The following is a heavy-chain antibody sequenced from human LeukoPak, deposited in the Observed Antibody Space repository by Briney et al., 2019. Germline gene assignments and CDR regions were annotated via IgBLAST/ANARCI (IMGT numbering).Heavy chain of an antibody. V-gene: IGHV4-39*07. CDR1: GGSISSSGYY. D-gene: IGHD2-21*01. CDR2: IYYSGST. Sequence: SETLSLTCTVSGGSISSSGYYWGWIRQPPGKGLEWIGSIYYSGSTYYNPSLKSRVIISVDTSKNQFSLKLSSVTAADTAVYYCARVGYSFGYFDYWGQGTLVTVSS. J-gene: IGHJ4*02. CDR3: ARVGYSFGYFDY.